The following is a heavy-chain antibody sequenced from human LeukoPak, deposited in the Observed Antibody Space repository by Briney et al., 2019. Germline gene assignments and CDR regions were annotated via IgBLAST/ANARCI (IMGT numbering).Heavy chain of an antibody. CDR2: ISYDGSNK. CDR3: AKGWWLPKGPFDAFDI. CDR1: GFTFSSYG. D-gene: IGHD2-8*02. V-gene: IGHV3-30*18. Sequence: PGGSLRLSCAASGFTFSSYGMHWVRQAPGKGLEWVAVISYDGSNKYYADSVKGRFTISRDNSKNTLYLQMNSLRAEDTAVYYCAKGWWLPKGPFDAFDIWGQGTMVTVSS. J-gene: IGHJ3*02.